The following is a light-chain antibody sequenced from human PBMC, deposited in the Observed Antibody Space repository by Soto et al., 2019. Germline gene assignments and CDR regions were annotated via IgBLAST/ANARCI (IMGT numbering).Light chain of an antibody. Sequence: EIVMTQSPATLSASPGERATLSCRASQSVGRSLAWYQQKPGQAPRLLISGASTRATGIPARFSASGSGTEFSLTSSSLQSEDFAVYYCQQYVDWPPRYTFGQGTKLEIK. V-gene: IGKV3-15*01. CDR2: GAS. CDR1: QSVGRS. J-gene: IGKJ2*01. CDR3: QQYVDWPPRYT.